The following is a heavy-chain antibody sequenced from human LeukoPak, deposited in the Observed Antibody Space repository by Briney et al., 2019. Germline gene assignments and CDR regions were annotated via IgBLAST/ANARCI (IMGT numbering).Heavy chain of an antibody. CDR2: IYYSGST. Sequence: SETLSLTCTVSGGSISSSSYYWGWIRQPPGKGLEWIVSIYYSGSTYYNPSLKSRVTISADTSKNQFSLKLNSVTAADTAVHYCARVGYCTNGVCYNWFDPWGQGTLVTVSS. CDR1: GGSISSSSYY. CDR3: ARVGYCTNGVCYNWFDP. J-gene: IGHJ5*02. D-gene: IGHD2-8*01. V-gene: IGHV4-39*01.